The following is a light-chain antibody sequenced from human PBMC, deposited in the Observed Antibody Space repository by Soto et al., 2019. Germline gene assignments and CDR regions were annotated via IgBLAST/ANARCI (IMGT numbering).Light chain of an antibody. CDR2: EVS. Sequence: QSALTQPPSASGSPGQSVTISCTGTSRDVGGYDCVSWYQRHPGKAPKLMMYEVSKRPSGVPDRFSGSKSGNTASLTVSGLQPDDEADYYCSSYAGINILYIFGSGTKVTVL. CDR3: SSYAGINILYI. V-gene: IGLV2-8*01. CDR1: SRDVGGYDC. J-gene: IGLJ1*01.